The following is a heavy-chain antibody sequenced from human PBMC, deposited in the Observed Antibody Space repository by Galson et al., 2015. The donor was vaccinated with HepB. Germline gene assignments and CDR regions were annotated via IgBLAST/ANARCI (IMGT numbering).Heavy chain of an antibody. J-gene: IGHJ4*02. CDR1: GFTFSTYW. CDR2: INNDGSRT. D-gene: IGHD3-16*02. CDR3: ARDNLWGSYRGTDF. Sequence: SLRLSCAASGFTFSTYWMNWVRQAPGKRPVWVSRINNDGSRTDYADSVKGRFTISRDNAKNTLYLQMSSLRAEDTAVYYCARDNLWGSYRGTDFWGQGTLVAVSS. V-gene: IGHV3-74*01.